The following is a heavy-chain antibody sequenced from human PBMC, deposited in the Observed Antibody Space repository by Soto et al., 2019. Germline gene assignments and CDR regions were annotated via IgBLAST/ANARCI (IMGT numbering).Heavy chain of an antibody. Sequence: QVHLQESGPGLVKPSQTLSVTCTVSGGSFSSGGYFWSWIRQRPENGLEWIGSIYYSGSTNYNPSLKSRLTTLVDASKNQFSLKLQSVTAADTAVYYCARVVDYGDYPDFWGQGTLVTVSS. D-gene: IGHD4-17*01. CDR3: ARVVDYGDYPDF. V-gene: IGHV4-31*03. J-gene: IGHJ4*02. CDR1: GGSFSSGGYF. CDR2: IYYSGST.